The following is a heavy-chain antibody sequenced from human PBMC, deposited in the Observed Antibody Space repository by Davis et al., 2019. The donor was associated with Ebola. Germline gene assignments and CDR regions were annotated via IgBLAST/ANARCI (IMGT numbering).Heavy chain of an antibody. CDR2: ISSSSNYI. V-gene: IGHV3-21*04. CDR1: GFPVRNNY. Sequence: GGSLRLSCAASGFPVRNNYMNWVRQAPGKGLEWVSSISSSSNYIYYADSMKGRFTISRDNAKNSLFLQMNSLRAEDTAVYYCAKDGERSSGWLIVYFDYWGQGTLVTVSS. J-gene: IGHJ4*02. CDR3: AKDGERSSGWLIVYFDY. D-gene: IGHD6-19*01.